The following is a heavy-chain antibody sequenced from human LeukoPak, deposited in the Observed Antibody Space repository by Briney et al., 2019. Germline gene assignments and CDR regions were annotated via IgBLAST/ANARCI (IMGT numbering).Heavy chain of an antibody. CDR1: GFTFDSYW. J-gene: IGHJ4*02. V-gene: IGHV3-7*05. Sequence: GGSLRLSCATSGFTFDSYWMSWVRQAPGKGLEWVANIKEDGSGKYYVDSVKGRFTISRDNAKNSVYLQMNSLRAEDTAVYYCAREIGSAARGRWGQGTLVTVSS. CDR3: AREIGSAARGR. D-gene: IGHD6-13*01. CDR2: IKEDGSGK.